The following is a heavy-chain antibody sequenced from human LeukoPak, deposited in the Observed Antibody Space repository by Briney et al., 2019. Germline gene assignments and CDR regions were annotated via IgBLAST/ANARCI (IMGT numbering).Heavy chain of an antibody. CDR1: GGTFSSYA. J-gene: IGHJ5*02. CDR2: IIPIFGTA. Sequence: ASVKVSCKASGGTFSSYAISWVRQAPGQGLEWMGGIIPIFGTANYAQKFQGRVTITADESTSTAYMELSSLRSEDTAVYYCARDVAGRNWLDPWGQGTLVTASS. D-gene: IGHD6-19*01. CDR3: ARDVAGRNWLDP. V-gene: IGHV1-69*13.